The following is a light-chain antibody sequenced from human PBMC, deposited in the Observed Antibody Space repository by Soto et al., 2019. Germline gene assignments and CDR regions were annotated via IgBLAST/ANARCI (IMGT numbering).Light chain of an antibody. CDR3: QQYNNWPKT. CDR1: QSVSSN. CDR2: GAS. J-gene: IGKJ1*01. V-gene: IGKV3-15*01. Sequence: EIVMTQSPATLSVSPGERATLSCRASQSVSSNLAWYQQKPGQAPRLLTYGASTRATGIPARFSGSGSGTEFTLPISSLQSEDFAVYYCQQYNNWPKTFGQGTKVEIK.